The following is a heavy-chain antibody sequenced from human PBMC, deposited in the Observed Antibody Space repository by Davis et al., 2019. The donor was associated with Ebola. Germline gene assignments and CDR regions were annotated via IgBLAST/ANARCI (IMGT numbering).Heavy chain of an antibody. V-gene: IGHV1-46*01. CDR1: GYTFTSYY. Sequence: ASVKVSCKASGYTFTSYYMHWVRQAPGQGLEWMGIINPSGGSTSYAQKLQGRVTMTTDTSTSTAYMELRSLRSDDTAVYYCARGVVAATRDWFDPWGQGTLVTVSS. CDR2: INPSGGST. D-gene: IGHD2-15*01. J-gene: IGHJ5*02. CDR3: ARGVVAATRDWFDP.